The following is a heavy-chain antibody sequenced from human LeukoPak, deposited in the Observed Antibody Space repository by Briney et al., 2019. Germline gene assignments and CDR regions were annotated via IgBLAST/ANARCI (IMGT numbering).Heavy chain of an antibody. J-gene: IGHJ5*02. CDR2: INHSGST. CDR1: GASISSSTCY. CDR3: ARGGWDIVVVPAAKGWFDP. V-gene: IGHV4-39*07. D-gene: IGHD2-2*01. Sequence: SETLSLTCTVSGASISSSTCYWDWIRQPPGKGLEWIGEINHSGSTNYNPSLKSRVTISVDTSKNQFSLKLSSVTAADTAVYYCARGGWDIVVVPAAKGWFDPWGQGTLVTVSS.